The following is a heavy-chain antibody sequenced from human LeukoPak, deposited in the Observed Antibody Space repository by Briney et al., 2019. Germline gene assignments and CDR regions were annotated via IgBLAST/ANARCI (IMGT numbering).Heavy chain of an antibody. CDR3: TTGPDLGYCSSTSCYGFPPADY. CDR1: GFTFSNAW. V-gene: IGHV3-15*01. CDR2: IKSKTDGGTT. D-gene: IGHD2-2*01. Sequence: GGSLRLSCAASGFTFSNAWMSWVRQAPGKGLEWVGRIKSKTDGGTTDYAAPVKGGFTISRDDSKNTLYLQMNSLKTEDTAVYYCTTGPDLGYCSSTSCYGFPPADYWGQGTLVTVSS. J-gene: IGHJ4*02.